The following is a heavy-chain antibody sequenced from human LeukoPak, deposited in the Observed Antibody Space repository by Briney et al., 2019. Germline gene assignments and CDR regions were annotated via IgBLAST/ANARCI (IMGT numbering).Heavy chain of an antibody. D-gene: IGHD3-3*01. CDR1: GFTFSSYS. J-gene: IGHJ3*02. Sequence: GGSLRLSCAASGFTFSSYSMNWVRQAPGKGLEWVSYISSSSSTIYYADSVKGRFTISRDNAKNSLYLQMNSLRAEDTAVYYCARVGYDFWSGYQTRRAFDIWGQGTMVTASS. CDR3: ARVGYDFWSGYQTRRAFDI. V-gene: IGHV3-48*01. CDR2: ISSSSSTI.